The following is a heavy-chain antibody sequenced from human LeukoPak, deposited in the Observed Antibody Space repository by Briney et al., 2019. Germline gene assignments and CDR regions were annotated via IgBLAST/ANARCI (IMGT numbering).Heavy chain of an antibody. D-gene: IGHD5-12*01. V-gene: IGHV1-18*04. CDR3: ARDRKDHVDIVEEGFDY. Sequence: GASVKVSCKASGYTFTSYGISWVRQAPGQGLEWMGWISAYNGNTNYAQKLQGRVTMTTDTSTSTAYMELRSLRSVDTAVYYCARDRKDHVDIVEEGFDYWGQGTLVTVSS. J-gene: IGHJ4*02. CDR2: ISAYNGNT. CDR1: GYTFTSYG.